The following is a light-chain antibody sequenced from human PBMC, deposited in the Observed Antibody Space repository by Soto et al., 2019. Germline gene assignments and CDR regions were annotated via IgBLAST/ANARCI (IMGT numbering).Light chain of an antibody. Sequence: DIQMTQSPPSLSASVGDRVTITCRASQSVSAYLNWYQHKPGKAPKLLIYAASSLQSGVPSRFSGSGSGTDFTLTISSLQPEDFATYYCQQSYSTPPATFGQGTKVEIK. J-gene: IGKJ1*01. V-gene: IGKV1-39*01. CDR2: AAS. CDR3: QQSYSTPPAT. CDR1: QSVSAY.